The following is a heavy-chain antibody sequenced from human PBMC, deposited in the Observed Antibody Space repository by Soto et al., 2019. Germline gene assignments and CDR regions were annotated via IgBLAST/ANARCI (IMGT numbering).Heavy chain of an antibody. V-gene: IGHV3-73*01. D-gene: IGHD1-26*01. CDR1: GVIFSVST. CDR3: ISASHHTRDDE. Sequence: GGSLRLSCEDSGVIFSVSTIHWVRQASGKGLEWVGRMRSRSDNYATAYAASMEGRFTISRDDSKNTAYLQMNSLKTEDTAVDVGISASHHTRDDERGQGILVTLS. CDR2: MRSRSDNYAT. J-gene: IGHJ1*01.